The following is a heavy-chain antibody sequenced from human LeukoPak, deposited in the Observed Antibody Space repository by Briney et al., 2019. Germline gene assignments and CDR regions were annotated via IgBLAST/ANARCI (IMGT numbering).Heavy chain of an antibody. Sequence: SVQVSCKVSGGTFSSYAISWVRQAPGQGLEWMGGIIPIFGTANYAQKFQGRVTITTDESTSTAYMELSSLRSEDTAVYYCASSLLWFGEFHIRTFDYWGQGTLVTVSS. V-gene: IGHV1-69*05. D-gene: IGHD3-10*01. CDR2: IIPIFGTA. CDR1: GGTFSSYA. CDR3: ASSLLWFGEFHIRTFDY. J-gene: IGHJ4*02.